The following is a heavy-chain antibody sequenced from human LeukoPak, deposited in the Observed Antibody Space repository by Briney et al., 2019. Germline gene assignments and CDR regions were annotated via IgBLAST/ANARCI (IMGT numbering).Heavy chain of an antibody. CDR3: AKETQAVAGSDY. D-gene: IGHD6-19*01. V-gene: IGHV3-74*01. CDR1: GFTFSSYW. Sequence: GGSLRLSCAASGFTFSSYWMHWGRQASGKGLVWVSRINSDGSSTSYADSVKGRFTISRDNAKNTLYLQMNSLRAEDTAVYYCAKETQAVAGSDYWGQGTLVTVSS. CDR2: INSDGSST. J-gene: IGHJ4*02.